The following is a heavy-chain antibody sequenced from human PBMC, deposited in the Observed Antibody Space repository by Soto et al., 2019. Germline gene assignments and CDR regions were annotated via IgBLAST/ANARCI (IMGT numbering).Heavy chain of an antibody. D-gene: IGHD2-2*01. V-gene: IGHV3-23*01. CDR3: ARGHCSSTSCYFFDY. J-gene: IGHJ4*02. CDR2: ISGSGGST. Sequence: GGSLRLSCAASRFTFSSYAMSWVRQAPGKGLEWVSAISGSGGSTYYADSVKGRFTISRDNSKNTLYLQMNSLRAEDTAVYYCARGHCSSTSCYFFDYWGQGTLVTVSS. CDR1: RFTFSSYA.